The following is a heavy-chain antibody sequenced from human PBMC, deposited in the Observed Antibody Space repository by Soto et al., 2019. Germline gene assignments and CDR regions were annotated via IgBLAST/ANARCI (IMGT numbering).Heavy chain of an antibody. Sequence: GGSLRLSYAASGFTFSSYWMHWVRQAPGKGLVWVSRINSDGSSTSYADSVKGRFTISRDNAKNTLYLQMNSLRAEDTAVYYCARGWGGGYSYLVYYYYYYMDVWGKGTTVTVS. V-gene: IGHV3-74*01. CDR1: GFTFSSYW. CDR3: ARGWGGGYSYLVYYYYYYMDV. J-gene: IGHJ6*03. CDR2: INSDGSST. D-gene: IGHD5-18*01.